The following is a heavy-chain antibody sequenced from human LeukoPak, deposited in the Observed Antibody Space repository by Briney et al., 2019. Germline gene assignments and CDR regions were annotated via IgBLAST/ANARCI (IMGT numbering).Heavy chain of an antibody. CDR3: ARGAAQDFWSGYWFDP. CDR2: ISAYNGNT. J-gene: IGHJ5*02. D-gene: IGHD3-3*01. V-gene: IGHV1-18*01. Sequence: ASVKVSCKASGYTFTSYGISWVRQAPGQGLEWMGWISAYNGNTNYAQKLQGRVTMTTDTSTSTAYMELRSLRSDDTAVYYCARGAAQDFWSGYWFDPWGQGTLVTVSS. CDR1: GYTFTSYG.